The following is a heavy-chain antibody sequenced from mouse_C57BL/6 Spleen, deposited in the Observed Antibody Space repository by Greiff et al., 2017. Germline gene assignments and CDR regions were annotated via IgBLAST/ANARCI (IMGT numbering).Heavy chain of an antibody. J-gene: IGHJ4*01. CDR3: ARLLTTVVATDAMDY. V-gene: IGHV5-6*01. Sequence: DVQLVESGGDLVKPGGSLKLSCAASGFTFSSYGMSWVRQTPDKRLEWVATISSGGSYTYYPDSVKGRFTISRDNAKNTLYLQMSSLKSEDTAMYYCARLLTTVVATDAMDYWGQGTSVTVSS. CDR1: GFTFSSYG. CDR2: ISSGGSYT. D-gene: IGHD1-1*01.